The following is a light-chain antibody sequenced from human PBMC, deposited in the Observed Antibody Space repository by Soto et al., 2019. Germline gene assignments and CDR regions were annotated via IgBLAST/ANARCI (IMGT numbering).Light chain of an antibody. CDR2: TGT. J-gene: IGLJ1*01. CDR1: SSDVGAYDS. CDR3: CSSAPESTYV. V-gene: IGLV2-23*01. Sequence: QPVLAQPASGSRSPSQSMAISCTGTSSDVGAYDSVSWYQQHPDKAPQLGSYTGTQRPSGVANRFSGSTSGNAASLTISGLQADDEADYFCCSSAPESTYVFGTGTKVTVL.